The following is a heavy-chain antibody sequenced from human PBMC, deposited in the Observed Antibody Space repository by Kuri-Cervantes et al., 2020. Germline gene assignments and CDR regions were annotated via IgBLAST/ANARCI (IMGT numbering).Heavy chain of an antibody. V-gene: IGHV5-51*01. CDR3: ARTLDFSSGSSDY. CDR1: GYSFTRYW. Sequence: GESLKISCKGSGYSFTRYWIGWVRQMPGKGLEWMGIIYPGDSDISYSPSFQGQVTISADKSISTAYLQCSSLKASGTAMYYCARTLDFSSGSSDYWGQGTLVTVSS. CDR2: IYPGDSDI. J-gene: IGHJ4*01. D-gene: IGHD3-22*01.